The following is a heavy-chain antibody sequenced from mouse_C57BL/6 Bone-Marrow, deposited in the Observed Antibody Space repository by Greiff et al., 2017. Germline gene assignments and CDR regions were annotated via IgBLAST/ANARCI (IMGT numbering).Heavy chain of an antibody. CDR1: GFTFSSYG. V-gene: IGHV5-6*01. J-gene: IGHJ1*03. Sequence: EVQGVESGGDLVKPGGSLKLSCAASGFTFSSYGMSWVRQTPDKRLEWVATISSGGSYTYNPDSVKGRFTISRDNAKNTLYLQMSSLKSEDTAMYYCARRYYYGSSLGYFDVWGTGTTVTVSS. CDR2: ISSGGSYT. CDR3: ARRYYYGSSLGYFDV. D-gene: IGHD1-1*01.